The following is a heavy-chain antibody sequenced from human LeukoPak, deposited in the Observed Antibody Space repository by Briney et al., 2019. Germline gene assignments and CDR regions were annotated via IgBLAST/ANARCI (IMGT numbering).Heavy chain of an antibody. CDR1: GFTFSSYW. CDR2: INGAQSDT. J-gene: IGHJ4*02. Sequence: GGSLRLSCAASGFTFSSYWMHWVRQAPGKGLLWVARINGAQSDTIYADSVKGRFTISRDNSKNTLYLQMNSLRAEDTALYYCAKDGIAAAGPFDYWGQGTLVTVSS. CDR3: AKDGIAAAGPFDY. V-gene: IGHV3-74*01. D-gene: IGHD6-13*01.